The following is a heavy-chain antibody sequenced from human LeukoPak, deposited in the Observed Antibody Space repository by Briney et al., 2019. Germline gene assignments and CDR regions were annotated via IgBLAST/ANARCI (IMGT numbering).Heavy chain of an antibody. CDR1: GYTFTGYY. Sequence: ASVKVSCKASGYTFTGYYMHWVRQAPGQGLEWMGWINPNSGGTNYAQKFQGRVTMTRDTSISTAYMELSRLRSDDTAVYYCARTPDFWSGYYPYYFDCWGQGTLVTVSS. V-gene: IGHV1-2*02. CDR2: INPNSGGT. D-gene: IGHD3-3*01. J-gene: IGHJ4*02. CDR3: ARTPDFWSGYYPYYFDC.